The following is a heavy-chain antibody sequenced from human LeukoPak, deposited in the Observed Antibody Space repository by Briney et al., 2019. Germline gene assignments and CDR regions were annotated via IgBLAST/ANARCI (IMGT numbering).Heavy chain of an antibody. V-gene: IGHV3-30*03. CDR1: GFTFSHYS. Sequence: AGGSLRLSCVASGFTFSHYSMNWVRQAPGKGLEWVAVISYDGSNKYYADSVKGRFTISRDNSKNTLYLQMNSLRAEDTAVYYCARDTPSYGDYINYYYGMDVWGQGTTVTVSS. D-gene: IGHD4-17*01. CDR2: ISYDGSNK. CDR3: ARDTPSYGDYINYYYGMDV. J-gene: IGHJ6*02.